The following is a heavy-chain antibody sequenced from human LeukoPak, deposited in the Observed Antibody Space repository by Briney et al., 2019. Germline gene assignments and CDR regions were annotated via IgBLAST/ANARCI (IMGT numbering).Heavy chain of an antibody. CDR2: IYTSGST. V-gene: IGHV4-4*07. CDR3: ARDLSSSWYEEGYYFYGMDV. D-gene: IGHD6-13*01. J-gene: IGHJ6*02. CDR1: GGSISSNN. Sequence: SETLSLTCTVSGGSISSNNWSWIRQPAGKGLEWIGRIYTSGSTKYNLSLKSRVTKSVDTSKNQFSLKLSSVTAADTAVYYCARDLSSSWYEEGYYFYGMDVWGQGTTVTVSS.